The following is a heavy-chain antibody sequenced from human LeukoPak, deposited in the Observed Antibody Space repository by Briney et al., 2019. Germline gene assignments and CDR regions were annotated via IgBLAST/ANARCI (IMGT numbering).Heavy chain of an antibody. V-gene: IGHV4-34*01. J-gene: IGHJ6*03. D-gene: IGHD3-22*01. Sequence: KPSETLSLTCAVYGGSFSGYYWTWIRQTPEKGLEWIGEMNPSGSTSYNPSLKSRVTISVDTSKNQFSLKLSSVTAADTAVHYCARGRQDVTMIVVVMTAVSYYLDVWGKGTTVTVS. CDR2: MNPSGST. CDR1: GGSFSGYY. CDR3: ARGRQDVTMIVVVMTAVSYYLDV.